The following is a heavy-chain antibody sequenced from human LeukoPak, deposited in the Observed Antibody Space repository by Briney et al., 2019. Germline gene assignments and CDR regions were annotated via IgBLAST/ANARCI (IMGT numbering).Heavy chain of an antibody. CDR2: INHSGST. CDR3: ARGPLAAAPSSGIDY. CDR1: GGSFSCYY. D-gene: IGHD6-13*01. V-gene: IGHV4-34*01. Sequence: SETLSLTFAVYGGSFSCYYWSWIRQPPGKGLEWIGEINHSGSTNYNPSLKSRVTISVDTSKNQFSLKLSSVTAADTAVYYCARGPLAAAPSSGIDYWGQGTLVTVSS. J-gene: IGHJ4*02.